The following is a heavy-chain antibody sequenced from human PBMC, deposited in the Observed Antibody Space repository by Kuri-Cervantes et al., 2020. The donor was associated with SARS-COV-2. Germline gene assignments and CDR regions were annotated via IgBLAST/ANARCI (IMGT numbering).Heavy chain of an antibody. J-gene: IGHJ5*02. D-gene: IGHD1-1*01. CDR2: IYSSGRT. CDR3: ARPLSGKTNWFDP. Sequence: SETLSLTCTVSGGSITNYYWSWIRQPPGKGLEWIGNIYSSGRTNYNPSLKSRATIAVDTSKNQFSLKLSSVTAADTAVYYCARPLSGKTNWFDPWGQGTLVTVSS. V-gene: IGHV4-59*01. CDR1: GGSITNYY.